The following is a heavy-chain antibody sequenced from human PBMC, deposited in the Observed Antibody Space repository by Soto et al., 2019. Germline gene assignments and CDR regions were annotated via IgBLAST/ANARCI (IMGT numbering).Heavy chain of an antibody. J-gene: IGHJ3*02. CDR3: ARDREVMNAFDI. CDR1: GGSVSSGSYY. V-gene: IGHV4-61*01. D-gene: IGHD2-21*01. CDR2: ISYSGST. Sequence: QVQLQESGPGLVKPSETLSLTCTVSGGSVSSGSYYWSWIRQPPGKGLAWIGYISYSGSTNYNPSLKSRVPISVDTSKNQFSLKLSSVTAADTAVYYCARDREVMNAFDIWGQGTMVTVSS.